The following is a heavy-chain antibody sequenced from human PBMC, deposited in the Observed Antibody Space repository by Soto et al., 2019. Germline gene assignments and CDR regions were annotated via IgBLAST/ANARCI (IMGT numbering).Heavy chain of an antibody. CDR3: ARSSFGESLTDAFDI. V-gene: IGHV4-30-2*01. CDR2: IYHSGST. J-gene: IGHJ3*02. D-gene: IGHD3-10*01. Sequence: SETLSLTCAVSGGYISSGGYSWSWIRQPPGKGLEWIGYIYHSGSTYYNPSLKSRVTISVDRSKNQFSLKLSSVTAADTAVYYCARSSFGESLTDAFDIWGQGTMVTVSS. CDR1: GGYISSGGYS.